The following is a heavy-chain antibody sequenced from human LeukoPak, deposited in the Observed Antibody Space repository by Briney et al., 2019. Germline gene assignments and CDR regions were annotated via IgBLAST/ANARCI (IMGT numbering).Heavy chain of an antibody. Sequence: GGSLRLSCAASGFTFDDYGMSWVRQAPGKGLEWVAGINWNGGSTGYADSVKGRFTISRENAKNSLYLQMNSLRAEDPALYYCARDRRYYYDSSGYYPTEVFDYWGQGTLVTVSS. CDR1: GFTFDDYG. V-gene: IGHV3-20*04. J-gene: IGHJ4*02. CDR3: ARDRRYYYDSSGYYPTEVFDY. D-gene: IGHD3-22*01. CDR2: INWNGGST.